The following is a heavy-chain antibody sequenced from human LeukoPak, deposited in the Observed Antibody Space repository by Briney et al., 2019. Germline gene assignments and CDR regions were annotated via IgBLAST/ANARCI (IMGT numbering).Heavy chain of an antibody. J-gene: IGHJ6*02. CDR1: GFTFDDYA. CDR3: AKDRGIVVVPAAIGDYYGMDV. D-gene: IGHD2-2*01. Sequence: PGGSLRLSCAASGFTFDDYAMHWVRQAPGKGLEWVSGISWNSGSIGYADSVKGRFTISRDNAKNSLYLQMNSLRAEDTALYYCAKDRGIVVVPAAIGDYYGMDVWGQGTTVTVSS. V-gene: IGHV3-9*01. CDR2: ISWNSGSI.